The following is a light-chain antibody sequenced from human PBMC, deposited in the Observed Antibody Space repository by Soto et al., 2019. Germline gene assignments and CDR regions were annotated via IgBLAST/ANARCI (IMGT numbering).Light chain of an antibody. CDR1: QSVSSN. Sequence: IVLTQSPATLSVSPGERATLSCRASQSVSSNLAWYQQKPGQGPRLLIYGASSRATGTPDRFSGSGSGTDFTLTISGLEPEDFAVYYCQQRHNWPLTFAGGTKVDIK. CDR3: QQRHNWPLT. V-gene: IGKV3-11*01. J-gene: IGKJ4*01. CDR2: GAS.